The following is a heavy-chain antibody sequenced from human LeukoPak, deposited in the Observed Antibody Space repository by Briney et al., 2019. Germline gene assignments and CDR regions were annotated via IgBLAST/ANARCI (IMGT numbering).Heavy chain of an antibody. CDR3: GTLLSNGPFDY. J-gene: IGHJ4*02. V-gene: IGHV1-18*01. Sequence: ASVKVSCKASGYTFTSYGISWVRQAPGQGLEWMGWISAYNGNTNYAQKLQGRVTMTRDTSISTAYMELSGLGSDDTAVYYCGTLLSNGPFDYWGQGSLVTVSS. CDR1: GYTFTSYG. CDR2: ISAYNGNT.